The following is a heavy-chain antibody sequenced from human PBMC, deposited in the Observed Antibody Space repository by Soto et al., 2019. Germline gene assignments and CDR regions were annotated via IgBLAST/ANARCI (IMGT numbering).Heavy chain of an antibody. V-gene: IGHV1-8*01. Sequence: GASVKVSCKASGYTFTSYDINWVRQATGQGLEWMGWMNPNSGNTGYAQKFQGRVTMTRNTSISTAYMELSSLRSEDTAVYYCARGGLVWFGELSKRFDPWGQGTLVTVSS. J-gene: IGHJ5*02. CDR3: ARGGLVWFGELSKRFDP. D-gene: IGHD3-10*01. CDR2: MNPNSGNT. CDR1: GYTFTSYD.